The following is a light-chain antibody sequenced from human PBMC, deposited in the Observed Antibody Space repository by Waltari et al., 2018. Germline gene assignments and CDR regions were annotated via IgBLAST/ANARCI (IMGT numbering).Light chain of an antibody. V-gene: IGKV4-1*01. J-gene: IGKJ1*01. CDR1: QSVLYHSNNHNY. CDR2: WAS. Sequence: DTVMTQSPDSLDVSLGERATITCKSSQSVLYHSNNHNYLAWYQQKPGQPPRLLIYWASTRESGVPDRFSGSGSGTDFTLTISSLQAEDVAVYYCQQYYSPPWTFGQGTKVEIK. CDR3: QQYYSPPWT.